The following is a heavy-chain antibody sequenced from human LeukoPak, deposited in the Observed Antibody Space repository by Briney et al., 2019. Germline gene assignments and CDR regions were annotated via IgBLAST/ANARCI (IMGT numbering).Heavy chain of an antibody. V-gene: IGHV3-53*01. CDR2: IYADGST. J-gene: IGHJ6*03. CDR3: ARDGDSGSYYEVDYYYYYMDV. CDR1: GFIVNTNY. D-gene: IGHD1-26*01. Sequence: GGSLRLSCAASGFIVNTNYMTWVRQAPGRGLEWVSFIYADGSTYYADSVKGRFTISRDISKNAVYLQMNSLRAEDTAVYYCARDGDSGSYYEVDYYYYYMDVWGKGTTVTVSS.